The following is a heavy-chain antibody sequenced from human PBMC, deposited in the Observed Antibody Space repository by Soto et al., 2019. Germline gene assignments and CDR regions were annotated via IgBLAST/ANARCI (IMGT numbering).Heavy chain of an antibody. CDR3: TTDLDWRDYGDYIYYYDGMDV. CDR2: IKSKTDGGTT. V-gene: IGHV3-15*07. D-gene: IGHD4-17*01. J-gene: IGHJ6*02. CDR1: GFTFGNAG. Sequence: GGSLRLSCAASGFTFGNAGMNWFRQAPGKGLEWVGRIKSKTDGGTTDYAAPVKGRFTISRDDSKNTLYLQMNSLKTEDTAVYYCTTDLDWRDYGDYIYYYDGMDVRGQGTTVTVSS.